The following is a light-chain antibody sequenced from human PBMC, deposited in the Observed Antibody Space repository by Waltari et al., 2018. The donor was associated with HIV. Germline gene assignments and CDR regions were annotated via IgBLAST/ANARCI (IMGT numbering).Light chain of an antibody. CDR2: AAS. V-gene: IGKV1-39*01. Sequence: DIQMTQSPSSLSASVGDRVTITCRASQSISSSYLNWYQQKPGKAPKLLMYAASSLQSGVPSRFSGSGSGTDFTLTISSLQPEDFATYYCQQSYIARTFGPGTKVDIK. CDR1: QSISSSY. J-gene: IGKJ3*01. CDR3: QQSYIART.